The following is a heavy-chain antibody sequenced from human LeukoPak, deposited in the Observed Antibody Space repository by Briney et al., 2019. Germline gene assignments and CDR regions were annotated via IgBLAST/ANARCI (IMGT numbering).Heavy chain of an antibody. D-gene: IGHD6-6*01. CDR2: FDPEDGET. CDR1: GYTLTELS. J-gene: IGHJ2*01. Sequence: ASVKVSCKVSGYTLTELSMHWVRQAPGKGLEWMGGFDPEDGETIYAQKFQGRVTMTEDTPTDTAYMELSSLRSEDTAVYYCATPQYSRRHWYFDLWGRGTLVTVSS. V-gene: IGHV1-24*01. CDR3: ATPQYSRRHWYFDL.